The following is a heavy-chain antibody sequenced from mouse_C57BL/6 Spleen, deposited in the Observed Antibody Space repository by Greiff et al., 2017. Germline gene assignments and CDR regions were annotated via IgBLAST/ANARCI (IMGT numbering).Heavy chain of an antibody. CDR1: GYTFTSYW. D-gene: IGHD3-2*02. CDR2: IDPSDSEP. CDR3: ARWASSGYDY. Sequence: QVQLQQSGAELVRPGSSVKLSCKASGYTFTSYWMHWVKQRPIQGLEWIGNIDPSDSEPHYNQKFKDKATLTVDKSSSTAYMQLSSLTSEDSAVYYCARWASSGYDYWGQGTTRTVSS. V-gene: IGHV1-52*01. J-gene: IGHJ2*01.